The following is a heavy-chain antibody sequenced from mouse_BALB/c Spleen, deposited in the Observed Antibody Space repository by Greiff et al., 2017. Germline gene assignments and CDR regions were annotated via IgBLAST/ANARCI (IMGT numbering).Heavy chain of an antibody. Sequence: EVLLVESGAGLVKPGGSLKLSCAASGFTFSDYYMHWVRQTPEKRLEWVATISDGGSYTYYPDSVKGRFTISRDNAKNNLYLQMSSLKSEDTAMYYCARGGNYHAMDYWGQGTSVTVSS. CDR1: GFTFSDYY. D-gene: IGHD2-1*01. V-gene: IGHV5-4*02. CDR3: ARGGNYHAMDY. J-gene: IGHJ4*01. CDR2: ISDGGSYT.